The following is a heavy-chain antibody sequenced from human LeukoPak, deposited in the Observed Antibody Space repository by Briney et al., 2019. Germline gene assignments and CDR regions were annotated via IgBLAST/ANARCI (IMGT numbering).Heavy chain of an antibody. V-gene: IGHV3-30*18. D-gene: IGHD3-10*01. Sequence: PGGSLRLSCAASGFTFSSYGMHWVRQAPGKGLEWVAVISYDGSNKYYADSVKGRFTISRDNSKNTLYLQMNSLRAEDTAVYYCAKEGNPSMVRGVTLGYWGQGTLVTVSS. CDR2: ISYDGSNK. CDR3: AKEGNPSMVRGVTLGY. J-gene: IGHJ4*02. CDR1: GFTFSSYG.